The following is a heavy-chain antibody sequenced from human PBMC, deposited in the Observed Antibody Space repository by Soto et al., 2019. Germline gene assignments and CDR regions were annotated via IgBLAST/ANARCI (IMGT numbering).Heavy chain of an antibody. V-gene: IGHV1-46*01. CDR1: GYTFTSYY. D-gene: IGHD2-21*02. CDR2: INPSGGST. Sequence: QVQLVQSGAEVKKPGASVKVSCKASGYTFTSYYMHWVRQAPGQGLEWMGIINPSGGSTSYAQKFLGRVPVTRDTCTRTVYMELTSLRSADTAVYYCARDAHIVVVTAIRALGYWGQGTLVTVSS. CDR3: ARDAHIVVVTAIRALGY. J-gene: IGHJ4*02.